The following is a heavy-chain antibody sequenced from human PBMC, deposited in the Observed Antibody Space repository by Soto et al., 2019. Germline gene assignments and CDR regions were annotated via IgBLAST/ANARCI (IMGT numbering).Heavy chain of an antibody. CDR2: IIPIFGTA. CDR1: GGTFSSYA. CDR3: ASIPVTTRGYYYYYGMDV. D-gene: IGHD4-17*01. J-gene: IGHJ6*02. V-gene: IGHV1-69*13. Sequence: EASVKVSCKSSGGTFSSYAISWVRPAPGQGLELMGGIIPIFGTANFAQKSQGRATITAEESTSTAYMELSSLRAEDTAVYYCASIPVTTRGYYYYYGMDVWGQGTTVTVSS.